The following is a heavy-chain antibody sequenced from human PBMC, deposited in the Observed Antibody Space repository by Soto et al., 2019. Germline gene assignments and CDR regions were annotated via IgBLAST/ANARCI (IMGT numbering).Heavy chain of an antibody. D-gene: IGHD3-3*01. CDR2: ISGSGGST. CDR1: GFTFSSYA. Sequence: GGSLRLSCAASGFTFSSYAMSWVPQAPGKGLEWGSAISGSGGSTYYADSVKGRFTISRDNSKNTLYLQMNSLRGEDTAVFYCAISFEKYYDFWSGSRPDYYYMDVWGKGTTVTVSS. CDR3: AISFEKYYDFWSGSRPDYYYMDV. J-gene: IGHJ6*03. V-gene: IGHV3-23*01.